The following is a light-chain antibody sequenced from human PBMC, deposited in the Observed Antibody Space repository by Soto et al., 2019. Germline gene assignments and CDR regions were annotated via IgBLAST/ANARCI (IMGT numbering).Light chain of an antibody. Sequence: DIQMTQSPSSVSASVGDRVTITCRASQGITSWLAWYQHKPGRAPKRLIYAASILQSGVPSRFSGSGSGRDFTLTISSLQPEDFATYFCQQTSSFPLTFGGGTKVEIK. V-gene: IGKV1-12*01. J-gene: IGKJ4*01. CDR1: QGITSW. CDR2: AAS. CDR3: QQTSSFPLT.